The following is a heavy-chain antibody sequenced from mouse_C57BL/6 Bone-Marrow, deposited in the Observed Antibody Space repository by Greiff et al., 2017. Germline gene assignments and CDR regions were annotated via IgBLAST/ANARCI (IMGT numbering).Heavy chain of an antibody. V-gene: IGHV1-72*01. D-gene: IGHD1-1*01. CDR3: ARSTSYGSYFDY. CDR1: GYTFTSYW. J-gene: IGHJ2*01. Sequence: QQSCQASGYTFTSYWMHWVKQRPGRGLVWIGRIDPNSGGTKYNEKFKSKATLTVDKPSSTAYMQLSSLTSEDSAVYYCARSTSYGSYFDYWGQGTTLTVSS. CDR2: IDPNSGGT.